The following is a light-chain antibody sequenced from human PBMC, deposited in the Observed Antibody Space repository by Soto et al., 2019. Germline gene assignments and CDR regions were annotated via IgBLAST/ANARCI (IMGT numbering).Light chain of an antibody. Sequence: GDRVTITCQASQDINNNLNWYQQKPGKPPKLLIYDASNLETGVPSRFSGSGSGTDFTLAISSLQPEDIATYYCLQNENFPFSFGQGTTLEI. CDR2: DAS. J-gene: IGKJ2*03. CDR1: QDINNN. V-gene: IGKV1-33*01. CDR3: LQNENFPFS.